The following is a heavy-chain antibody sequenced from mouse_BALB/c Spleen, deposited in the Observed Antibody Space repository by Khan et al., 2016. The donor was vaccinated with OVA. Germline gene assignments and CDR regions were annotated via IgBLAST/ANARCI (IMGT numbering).Heavy chain of an antibody. V-gene: IGHV3-2*02. J-gene: IGHJ2*01. Sequence: EVQLQESGPGLVKPSQSLSLTCTVTGYSITSGYAWNWIRQFPGNKLEWMGYISYSGVTSYTPSLNSRIPINRDKSKNQFFLQLNAVTTEDTATYYCARGNYYGYYVDYWGQGTTLTVSS. D-gene: IGHD1-1*01. CDR2: ISYSGVT. CDR3: ARGNYYGYYVDY. CDR1: GYSITSGYA.